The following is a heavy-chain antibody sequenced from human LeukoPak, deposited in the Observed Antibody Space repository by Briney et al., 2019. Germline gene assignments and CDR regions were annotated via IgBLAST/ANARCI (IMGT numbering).Heavy chain of an antibody. CDR2: IRYDGSNK. CDR1: GFTFSSYG. CDR3: AEDLAVAGCFDY. V-gene: IGHV3-30*02. Sequence: PGGSLRLSCAASGFTFSSYGMHWVRQAPGKGLEWVAFIRYDGSNKYYADSVKGRFTISRDNSKNTLYLQMNSLRAEDTAVYYCAEDLAVAGCFDYWGQGTLVTVSS. D-gene: IGHD6-19*01. J-gene: IGHJ4*02.